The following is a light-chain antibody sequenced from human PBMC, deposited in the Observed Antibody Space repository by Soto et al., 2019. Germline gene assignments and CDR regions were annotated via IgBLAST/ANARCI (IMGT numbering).Light chain of an antibody. V-gene: IGKV1-5*01. CDR3: QQYNDYSRS. CDR1: QSISTW. Sequence: DFQMTQSPSALSASVGDRVTITCRASQSISTWLAWYQQKPGKAPKVLTYDASSLESGVPSRFSVSGSGTEFTLTIGSLQPADFATYYCQQYNDYSRSFGQGTKVVLK. J-gene: IGKJ1*01. CDR2: DAS.